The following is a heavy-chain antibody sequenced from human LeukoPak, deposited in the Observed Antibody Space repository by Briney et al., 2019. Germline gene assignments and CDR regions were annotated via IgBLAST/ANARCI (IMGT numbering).Heavy chain of an antibody. D-gene: IGHD5-12*01. J-gene: IGHJ4*02. CDR1: GFTFSIYD. Sequence: AGGSLRLSCAASGFTFSIYDMNWVRQAPGKGLEWVSYVSSSSSSTIYYADSVKGRFTISRDNAKNSLYLQMNSLRAEDTAVYYCAREDASGLDYWGQGTLVIVSS. CDR2: VSSSSSSTI. V-gene: IGHV3-48*01. CDR3: AREDASGLDY.